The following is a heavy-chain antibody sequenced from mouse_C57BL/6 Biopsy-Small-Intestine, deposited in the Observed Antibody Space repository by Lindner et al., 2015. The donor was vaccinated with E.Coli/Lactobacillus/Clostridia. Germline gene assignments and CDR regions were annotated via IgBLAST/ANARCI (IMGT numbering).Heavy chain of an antibody. D-gene: IGHD2-4*01. Sequence: VQLQESGPELVKPGASVKISCKASGYAFSSSWMNWVKQRPREGLEWIGRIYPGDGDTNYNGKFKGKATLTADKSSSTAYMQLSSLTSEDSAVYFCATHYDFDYWGQGTTLTVSS. CDR1: GYAFSSSW. CDR2: IYPGDGDT. V-gene: IGHV1-82*01. CDR3: ATHYDFDY. J-gene: IGHJ2*01.